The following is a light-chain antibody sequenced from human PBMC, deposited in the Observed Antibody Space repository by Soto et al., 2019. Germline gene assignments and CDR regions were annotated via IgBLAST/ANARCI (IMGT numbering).Light chain of an antibody. CDR3: QQYDSFPVT. CDR1: QDISNY. V-gene: IGKV1-33*01. CDR2: DAS. J-gene: IGKJ1*01. Sequence: DIQLTQSLSSVHASVGPRVTITCQASQDISNYLNWYQQKPGKAPKLLIYDASNLETGFPSRFSGSGSGTDFTFTISSQQQADIATYYSQQYDSFPVTFGKGTKVDIK.